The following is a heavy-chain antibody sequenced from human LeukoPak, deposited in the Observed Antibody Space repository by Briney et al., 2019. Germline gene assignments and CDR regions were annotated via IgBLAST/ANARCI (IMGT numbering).Heavy chain of an antibody. CDR1: GFTFSSYG. CDR3: ARGGGSLRFLEWLLVSGYYYYMDV. D-gene: IGHD3-3*01. Sequence: GGSLRLSCAASGFTFSSYGMHWVRQAPGKGLEWVAFIRYDGSNKYYADSVKGRFTISRDNAKNSLYLQMNSLRAEDTAVYYCARGGGSLRFLEWLLVSGYYYYMDVWGKGTTVTVSS. V-gene: IGHV3-30*02. J-gene: IGHJ6*03. CDR2: IRYDGSNK.